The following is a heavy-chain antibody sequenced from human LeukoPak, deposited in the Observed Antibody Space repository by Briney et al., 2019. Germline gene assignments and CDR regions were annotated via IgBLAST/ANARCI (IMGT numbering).Heavy chain of an antibody. D-gene: IGHD5-18*01. CDR1: Y. Sequence: YMSSSSSYTDYADSVKGRFTISRDNAKNSLYLQMNSLRAEDTAVYYCARDDSYGLDYWGQGTRVTVSS. CDR2: SSSSYT. CDR3: ARDDSYGLDY. V-gene: IGHV3-11*06. J-gene: IGHJ4*02.